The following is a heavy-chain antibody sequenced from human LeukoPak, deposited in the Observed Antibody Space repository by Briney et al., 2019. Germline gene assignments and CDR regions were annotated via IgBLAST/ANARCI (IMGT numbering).Heavy chain of an antibody. CDR1: GDSISSSDHY. CDR2: IYYSGST. CDR3: ARGTMIVVVIYPFDY. Sequence: SETLSLTCTVSGDSISSSDHYWGWIRQPPGKGLEWIGSIYYSGSTYYNPSLKSRVTISVDTSKNQFSLKLSSVTAADTAVYYCARGTMIVVVIYPFDYWGQGTLVTVSS. V-gene: IGHV4-39*07. J-gene: IGHJ4*02. D-gene: IGHD3-22*01.